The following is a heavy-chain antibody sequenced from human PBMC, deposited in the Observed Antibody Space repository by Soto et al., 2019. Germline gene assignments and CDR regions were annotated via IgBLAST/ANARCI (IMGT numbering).Heavy chain of an antibody. CDR3: ARGVAATKYYYYYGMDV. CDR1: GGTFSSYA. Sequence: QVQLVQSGVEVKKPGSSVKVSCKASGGTFSSYAISWVRQAPGQGLEWMGGIIPIFGTANYAQKFQGRVTITADESTSTAYMELSSLRSEDTAVYYCARGVAATKYYYYYGMDVWGQGTTVTVSS. D-gene: IGHD2-15*01. CDR2: IIPIFGTA. J-gene: IGHJ6*02. V-gene: IGHV1-69*12.